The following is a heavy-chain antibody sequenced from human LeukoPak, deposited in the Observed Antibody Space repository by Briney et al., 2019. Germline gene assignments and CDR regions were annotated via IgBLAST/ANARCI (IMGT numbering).Heavy chain of an antibody. J-gene: IGHJ4*02. Sequence: PGGSLRLSCAASGFTFSTYSMNWVRQAPGKGLEWVSYISSGSSTIYYADSVKGRFTISRDNAKNSLYLQMNSLRDEDTAVYSCARDRGGGYDFDYWGQGTLVTVSS. V-gene: IGHV3-48*02. CDR1: GFTFSTYS. CDR3: ARDRGGGYDFDY. D-gene: IGHD5-12*01. CDR2: ISSGSSTI.